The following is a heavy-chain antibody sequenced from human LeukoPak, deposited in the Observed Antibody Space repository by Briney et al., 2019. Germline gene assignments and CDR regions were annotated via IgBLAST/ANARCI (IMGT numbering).Heavy chain of an antibody. D-gene: IGHD6-25*01. J-gene: IGHJ3*02. CDR1: GFSVNTNY. CDR3: AREPPRYSSDDASDI. V-gene: IGHV3-53*01. CDR2: IYSGGTT. Sequence: PGGSLRLSCAASGFSVNTNYMTWVRQAPGKGLEWVSVIYSGGTTYYADSVKGRFTISRDDSKNTLYLQMNSLGAEDTAVYYCAREPPRYSSDDASDIWGQGTMVTVSS.